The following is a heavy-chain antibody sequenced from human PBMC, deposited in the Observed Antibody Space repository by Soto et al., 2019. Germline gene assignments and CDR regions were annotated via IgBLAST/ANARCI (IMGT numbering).Heavy chain of an antibody. CDR3: ARNPPVTTDAFDI. CDR1: GGSISSSSYY. CDR2: IYYSGST. D-gene: IGHD4-17*01. J-gene: IGHJ3*02. V-gene: IGHV4-39*01. Sequence: QLQLQESGPGLVKPSETLSLTCTVSGGSISSSSYYWGWIRQPPGKGLEWIGSIYYSGSTYYNPSLKSRVTISVDTSKNQFSLKLSSVTAADTAVYYGARNPPVTTDAFDIWGQGTMVTVSS.